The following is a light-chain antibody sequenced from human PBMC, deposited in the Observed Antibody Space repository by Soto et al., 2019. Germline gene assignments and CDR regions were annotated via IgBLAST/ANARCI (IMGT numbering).Light chain of an antibody. CDR3: CSYAGSRTYV. CDR1: SSDVGSYNL. Sequence: QSALTQPASVTGSPGQSITISCTGTSSDVGSYNLVSWYQQHPGKAPKLMIYEGSKGPSGVSNRFSGSKSGNTASLTISGLQAEDEADYYCCSYAGSRTYVFGGGTKVTVL. CDR2: EGS. J-gene: IGLJ2*01. V-gene: IGLV2-23*01.